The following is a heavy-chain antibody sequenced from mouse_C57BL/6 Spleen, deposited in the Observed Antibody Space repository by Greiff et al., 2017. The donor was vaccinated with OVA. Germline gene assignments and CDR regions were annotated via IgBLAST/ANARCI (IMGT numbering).Heavy chain of an antibody. CDR3: VRQDYGSSSYAMDY. CDR2: IRSKSNNYAT. CDR1: GFSFNTYA. V-gene: IGHV10-1*01. D-gene: IGHD1-1*01. J-gene: IGHJ4*01. Sequence: EVQGVESGGGLVQPKGSLKLSCAASGFSFNTYAMNWVRQAPGKGLEWVARIRSKSNNYATYYADSVKDRFTISRDDSESMLYLQMNNLKTEDTAMYYCVRQDYGSSSYAMDYWGQGTSVTVSS.